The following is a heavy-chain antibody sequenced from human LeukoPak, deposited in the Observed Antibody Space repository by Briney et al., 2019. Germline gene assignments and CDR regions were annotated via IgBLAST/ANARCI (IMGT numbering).Heavy chain of an antibody. V-gene: IGHV3-53*01. CDR3: AKDDAWLRFGE. Sequence: GGSLRLSCAASGFTVSSNYMSWVRQAPGKGLQWVSVIYSGGNTYYADSVKGRFTISRDNSKNTLYLEVISLTAEDTAVYYCAKDDAWLRFGEWSQGTLVTVSS. CDR1: GFTVSSNY. CDR2: IYSGGNT. D-gene: IGHD3-10*01. J-gene: IGHJ4*02.